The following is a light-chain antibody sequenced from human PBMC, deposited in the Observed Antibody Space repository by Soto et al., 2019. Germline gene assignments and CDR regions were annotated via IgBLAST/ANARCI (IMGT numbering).Light chain of an antibody. CDR2: DAS. Sequence: DIQMTQSPSTLSASVGDRVTITCRASQSISSWLAWYQQKPGKAPKLLIYDASSLESGVPSRFSGGGSGTKFTLTISSLQPDDFATYYCQQYNSYSGFGPGTKVDIK. V-gene: IGKV1-5*01. J-gene: IGKJ3*01. CDR1: QSISSW. CDR3: QQYNSYSG.